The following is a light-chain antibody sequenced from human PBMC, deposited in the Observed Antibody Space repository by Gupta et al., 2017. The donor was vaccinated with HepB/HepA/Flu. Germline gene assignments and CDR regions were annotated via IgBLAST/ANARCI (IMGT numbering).Light chain of an antibody. CDR2: GNS. J-gene: IGLJ2*01. CDR1: SSNIGAGYY. V-gene: IGLV1-40*01. Sequence: QSVLTQPPSVSGAPGQRVPISCTGSSSNIGAGYYVHWYQQLPGTAPKLLIYGNSNRPSGVPDRFSGSKSGTSASLAITGLQAEDEADYYCQSYDSSLSVVFGGGTKLTVL. CDR3: QSYDSSLSVV.